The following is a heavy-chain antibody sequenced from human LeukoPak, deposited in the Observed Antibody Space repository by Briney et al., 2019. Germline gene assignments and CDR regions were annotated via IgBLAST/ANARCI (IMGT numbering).Heavy chain of an antibody. CDR3: ARDPNYSHMYSSSSPFDY. CDR2: IIPLFGTP. CDR1: GYTFTNYA. Sequence: GASVKVSCKASGYTFTNYAMNWVRQAPGQGLEWMGGIIPLFGTPDYAQKFQDRLTITADKSTSTAYMELSSLRSDDTAVYYCARDPNYSHMYSSSSPFDYWGQGTLVTVSS. D-gene: IGHD6-6*01. V-gene: IGHV1-69*06. J-gene: IGHJ4*02.